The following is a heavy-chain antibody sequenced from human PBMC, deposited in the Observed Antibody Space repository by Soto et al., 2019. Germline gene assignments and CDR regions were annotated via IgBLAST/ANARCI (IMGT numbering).Heavy chain of an antibody. D-gene: IGHD4-17*01. CDR2: IYSGGST. CDR3: AKDLSEPYGDYYFDY. J-gene: IGHJ4*02. V-gene: IGHV3-66*01. Sequence: GSLRLSCAASGFTVSSNYMSWVRQAPGKGLEWVSVIYSGGSTYYADSVKGRFTISRDNSKNTLYLQMNSLRAEDTAVYYCAKDLSEPYGDYYFDYWGQGTLVTVSS. CDR1: GFTVSSNY.